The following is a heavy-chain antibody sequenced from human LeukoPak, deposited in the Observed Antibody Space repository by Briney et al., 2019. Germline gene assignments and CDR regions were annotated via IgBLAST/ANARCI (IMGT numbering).Heavy chain of an antibody. CDR2: IYDSGST. D-gene: IGHD3-22*01. V-gene: IGHV4-59*01. J-gene: IGHJ4*02. CDR3: ARHYYDISDSYSFDY. Sequence: SETLSLTCIVSGGSISGYYWSWIRQPPGKGLEWIGHIYDSGSTNYNPSLKSRVTTSMDTSKNQFSLKLRSVTAADTALYYCARHYYDISDSYSFDYWGQGTLVTVSS. CDR1: GGSISGYY.